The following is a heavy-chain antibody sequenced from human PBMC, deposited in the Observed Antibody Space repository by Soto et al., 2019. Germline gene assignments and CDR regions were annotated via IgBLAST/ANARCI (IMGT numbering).Heavy chain of an antibody. CDR3: ARHYSSGSRNWFDP. J-gene: IGHJ5*02. CDR1: GGSINSSSYF. D-gene: IGHD6-19*01. Sequence: PSETLSLTCSVSGGSINSSSYFWGWVRQPPGKGLEWIGSIYYSGSTYYNPSLRSRVTISVDTSKNQFSLKLSSVTAADTAVFYCARHYSSGSRNWFDPWGQGALVTVSS. V-gene: IGHV4-39*01. CDR2: IYYSGST.